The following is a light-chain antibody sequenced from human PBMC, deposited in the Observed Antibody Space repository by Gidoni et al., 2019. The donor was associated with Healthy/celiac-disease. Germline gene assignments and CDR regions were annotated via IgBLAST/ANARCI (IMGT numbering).Light chain of an antibody. V-gene: IGKV3-11*01. CDR2: DAS. Sequence: DIVLIQSPATLSLSPGEKATLSCRASQSVSSYLAWYQQKPGQAPRLLIYDASNRAPGIPARFSGSGSGTDFTLTISSLEPEDFAVYYCQQRSNWPRTFGQGTKVEIK. CDR1: QSVSSY. CDR3: QQRSNWPRT. J-gene: IGKJ1*01.